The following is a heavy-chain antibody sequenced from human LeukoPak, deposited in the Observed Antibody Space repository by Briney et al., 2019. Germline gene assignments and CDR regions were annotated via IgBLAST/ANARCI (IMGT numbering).Heavy chain of an antibody. V-gene: IGHV5-51*01. CDR1: GYTFTSYW. CDR2: IYPGDSDT. Sequence: KVSCKASGYTFTSYWIGWVRQMPGKGLEWMGIIYPGDSDTRYSPSFQGQVTISADKSISTAYLQWSSLKASDTAMYYCARHSAATRSNDYWGQGTLVTVSS. D-gene: IGHD6-25*01. J-gene: IGHJ4*02. CDR3: ARHSAATRSNDY.